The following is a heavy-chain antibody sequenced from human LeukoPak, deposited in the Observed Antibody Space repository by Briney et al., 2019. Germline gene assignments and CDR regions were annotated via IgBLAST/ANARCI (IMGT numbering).Heavy chain of an antibody. D-gene: IGHD3-22*01. CDR3: AKDAPDYYDSSGYYPDAFDI. Sequence: GGSLRLSCAASGFTFSTYAMSWVRQTPGKGLEWVSGISDSGDSTYYADSVKGRFTISRDNSKNTLYLQMNSLRAEDTAVYYCAKDAPDYYDSSGYYPDAFDIWGQGTMVTVSS. CDR1: GFTFSTYA. CDR2: ISDSGDST. V-gene: IGHV3-23*01. J-gene: IGHJ3*02.